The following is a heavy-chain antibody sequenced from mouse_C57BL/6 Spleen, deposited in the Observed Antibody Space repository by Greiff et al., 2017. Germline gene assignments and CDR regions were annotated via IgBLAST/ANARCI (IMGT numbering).Heavy chain of an antibody. Sequence: DVKLQESGPGLVKPSQSLSLTCSVTGYSITSGYYWNWIRQFPGNKLEWMGYISYDGSNNYNPSRKNRISITRDTSKNQFFLKLNSVTTEDTATYYCARDYGSSPFDYWGQGTTLTVSS. CDR3: ARDYGSSPFDY. V-gene: IGHV3-6*01. CDR1: GYSITSGYY. D-gene: IGHD1-1*01. J-gene: IGHJ2*01. CDR2: ISYDGSN.